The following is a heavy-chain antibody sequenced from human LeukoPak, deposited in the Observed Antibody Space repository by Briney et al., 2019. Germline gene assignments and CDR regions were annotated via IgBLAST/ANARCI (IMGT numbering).Heavy chain of an antibody. V-gene: IGHV4-31*03. CDR3: SRGLDSRKLGY. D-gene: IGHD3-22*01. Sequence: SETLSLTCTVSGASFSSGDQYWNWIRQSPGKGLEWIGSIHPSGTLYNNPSLESRVTMSMDTSKNQFSLNLNSVTAAETAVYSCSRGLDSRKLGYWGQGTLVTVSS. CDR2: IHPSGTL. CDR1: GASFSSGDQY. J-gene: IGHJ4*02.